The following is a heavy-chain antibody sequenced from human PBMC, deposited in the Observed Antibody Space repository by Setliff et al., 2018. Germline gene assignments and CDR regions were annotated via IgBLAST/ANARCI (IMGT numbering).Heavy chain of an antibody. CDR1: GASITSGGFY. Sequence: PSETLSLTCSVSGASITSGGFYWTWIRQPAGKGLEWIGYIYYSGSTNYNPSLKSRVTISVDTSKNQFSLKLSSVTAADTAVYYCARGLSPYDSSAQVYYYYMDVWGKGTTVTVSS. CDR3: ARGLSPYDSSAQVYYYYMDV. V-gene: IGHV4-61*10. J-gene: IGHJ6*03. D-gene: IGHD3-22*01. CDR2: IYYSGST.